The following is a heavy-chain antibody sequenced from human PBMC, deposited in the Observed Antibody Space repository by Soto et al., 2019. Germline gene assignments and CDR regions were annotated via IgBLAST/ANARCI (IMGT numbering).Heavy chain of an antibody. CDR3: ASCISTSCYLRWVSYGMDV. Sequence: GGSLRLSCAASGFTFSSYGMHWVRQAPGKGLEWVAVIWYDGGNKYYADSVKGRFTISRDNSKNTLYLQMNSLRAEDTAVYYCASCISTSCYLRWVSYGMDVWGQGTTVTVSS. CDR2: IWYDGGNK. CDR1: GFTFSSYG. V-gene: IGHV3-33*01. J-gene: IGHJ6*02. D-gene: IGHD2-2*01.